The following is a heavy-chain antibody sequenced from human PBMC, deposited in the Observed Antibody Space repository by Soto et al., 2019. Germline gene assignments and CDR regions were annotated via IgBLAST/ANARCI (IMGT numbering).Heavy chain of an antibody. D-gene: IGHD2-21*02. Sequence: QLVESGGGLEQPGGSLRLSCAVTGFNFSSYSTNWVRQAPGKGLEWISYISSTSGIVSYAGSVKGRFTISRDNANNSLYLQMDRLRDEDTAVYYWATTRTTYGGGDGNEVSAFDIWGPGPGVTVSS. J-gene: IGHJ3*02. CDR3: ATTRTTYGGGDGNEVSAFDI. CDR1: GFNFSSYS. V-gene: IGHV3-48*02. CDR2: ISSTSGIV.